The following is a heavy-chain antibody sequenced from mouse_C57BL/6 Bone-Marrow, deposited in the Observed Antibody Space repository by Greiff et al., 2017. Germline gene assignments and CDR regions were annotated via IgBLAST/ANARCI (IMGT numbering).Heavy chain of an antibody. CDR2: IYPGSGST. CDR3: ARWTITTVVPYYFDY. D-gene: IGHD1-1*01. CDR1: GYTFTSYW. Sequence: VQLQQPGAELVKPGASVKMSCKASGYTFTSYWITWVKQRPGQGLEWIGDIYPGSGSTNYNEKFKSKATLTVDTSSSTAYMQLSSLTSEDSAVYYCARWTITTVVPYYFDYWGQGTTLTVSS. V-gene: IGHV1-55*01. J-gene: IGHJ2*01.